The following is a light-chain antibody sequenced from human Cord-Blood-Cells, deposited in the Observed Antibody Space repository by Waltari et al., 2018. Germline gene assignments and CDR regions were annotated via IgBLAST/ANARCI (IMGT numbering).Light chain of an antibody. V-gene: IGKV3-11*01. Sequence: EIVLTQSPATLSLSPGERATLSCRASQSVSSYLAWYQQKPGQAPRLLIYDASNRATGVPARFSGSGSGTYFTLTISSLDPEDVAVYYCQHRSNWPTFGGGTKVEIK. CDR2: DAS. CDR1: QSVSSY. CDR3: QHRSNWPT. J-gene: IGKJ4*01.